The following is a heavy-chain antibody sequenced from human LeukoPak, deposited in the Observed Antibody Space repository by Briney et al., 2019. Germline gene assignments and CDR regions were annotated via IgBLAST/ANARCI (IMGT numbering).Heavy chain of an antibody. J-gene: IGHJ4*02. CDR3: AKDQNPGYYDSSGYPSDY. D-gene: IGHD3-22*01. V-gene: IGHV3-23*01. Sequence: PGGSLSLSCSASGFTFSSNAMSWVRQAPGQGLEWVSAISDSGGSTYYADSVKGRFTISRDNSKNTLYLQMNSLRAEDTAVYYCAKDQNPGYYDSSGYPSDYWGQGTLATVSS. CDR1: GFTFSSNA. CDR2: ISDSGGST.